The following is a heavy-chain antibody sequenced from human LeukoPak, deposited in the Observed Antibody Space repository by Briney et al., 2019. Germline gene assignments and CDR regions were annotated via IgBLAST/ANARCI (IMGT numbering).Heavy chain of an antibody. V-gene: IGHV4-34*01. Sequence: SETLSLTCAVHGGSFSGYYWSWIRQPPGKGLEWIGEINHSGSTNYNPSLKSRVTISVDTSKNQFSLKLSSVTAADTAVYYCATRTVTADYWGQGTLVTVSS. D-gene: IGHD2-21*02. J-gene: IGHJ4*02. CDR1: GGSFSGYY. CDR2: INHSGST. CDR3: ATRTVTADY.